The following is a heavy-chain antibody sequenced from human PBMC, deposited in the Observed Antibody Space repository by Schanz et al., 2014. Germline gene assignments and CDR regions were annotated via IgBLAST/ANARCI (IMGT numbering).Heavy chain of an antibody. D-gene: IGHD2-2*01. V-gene: IGHV1-18*01. J-gene: IGHJ5*02. CDR3: ARDRRRYCSTASCLHDNWFDP. CDR1: GYTFTSYG. CDR2: ISAYNGNT. Sequence: QVQLVQSGAEVKKPGASVKVSCKASGYTFTSYGINWVRQAPGQGLEWMGWISAYNGNTNYAQKLQGRVTMTTDTSTSTAYIELHILTSEDTAVYYCARDRRRYCSTASCLHDNWFDPWGQGTLVIVSS.